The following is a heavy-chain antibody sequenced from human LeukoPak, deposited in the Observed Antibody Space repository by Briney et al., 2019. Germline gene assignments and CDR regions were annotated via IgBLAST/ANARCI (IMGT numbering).Heavy chain of an antibody. Sequence: GGSLRLSCAASGFTFSSYSMNWVRQAPGKGLEWVSSISSSSSYIYYADSVKGRFTISRDNAKNSLYLQMNSLRAEDTAVYYCARASIAVAGTFKYYFDYWGQGTLVTVSS. V-gene: IGHV3-21*01. D-gene: IGHD6-19*01. CDR1: GFTFSSYS. CDR2: ISSSSSYI. CDR3: ARASIAVAGTFKYYFDY. J-gene: IGHJ4*02.